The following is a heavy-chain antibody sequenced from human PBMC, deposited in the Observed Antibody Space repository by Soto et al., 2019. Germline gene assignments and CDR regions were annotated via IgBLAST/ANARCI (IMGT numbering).Heavy chain of an antibody. D-gene: IGHD2-15*01. J-gene: IGHJ3*01. CDR2: FIPIIGGG. V-gene: IGHV1-69*01. Sequence: QVQLVQSGAEVKKPGSSVKVSCKASGGTFRNLAINWVRQAPGQGLEWMGGFIPIIGGGINAQKFQGRVTITSDEHTSTAYMELSSLKSEDTAMYFCARRSVSHSNAFDFWGQGTMVTVSS. CDR1: GGTFRNLA. CDR3: ARRSVSHSNAFDF.